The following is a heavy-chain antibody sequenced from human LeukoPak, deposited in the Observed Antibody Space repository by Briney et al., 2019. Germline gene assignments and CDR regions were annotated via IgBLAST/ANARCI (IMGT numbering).Heavy chain of an antibody. Sequence: SETLSLTCTVSGGSISSYYWSWIRQPPGKGLEWIGYIYYSGSTNYNPSLKSRVTISVDTSKNQFSLKLSSVTAADTAVYYCARGRYYYDSKGKTPRPINYNWFDPWGQGTLVTVSS. CDR3: ARGRYYYDSKGKTPRPINYNWFDP. D-gene: IGHD3-22*01. CDR1: GGSISSYY. V-gene: IGHV4-59*01. J-gene: IGHJ5*02. CDR2: IYYSGST.